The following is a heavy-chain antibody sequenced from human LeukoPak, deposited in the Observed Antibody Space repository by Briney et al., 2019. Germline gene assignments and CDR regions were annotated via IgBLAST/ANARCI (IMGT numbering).Heavy chain of an antibody. V-gene: IGHV3-23*01. D-gene: IGHD2-2*01. CDR3: AKMSPDCSSTSCYLVDAFNI. J-gene: IGHJ3*02. Sequence: PGGSLRLSCAASGFTFSSYAMSWVRQAPGKGLEWVSAISGSGGSTYYADSVKGRFTISRDNSKNTLYLQMNSLRAEDTAVYYCAKMSPDCSSTSCYLVDAFNIWGQGTMVTVSS. CDR1: GFTFSSYA. CDR2: ISGSGGST.